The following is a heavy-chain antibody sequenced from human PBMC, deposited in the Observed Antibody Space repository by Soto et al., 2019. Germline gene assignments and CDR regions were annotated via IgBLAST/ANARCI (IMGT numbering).Heavy chain of an antibody. CDR1: GFTFSSFD. V-gene: IGHV3-48*03. D-gene: IGHD3-16*01. J-gene: IGHJ5*02. CDR3: TSLAKGENWFDP. CDR2: IGSSGSPT. Sequence: GGSLRLSCVASGFTFSSFDMNWVRQAPGKGPEWISYIGSSGSPTHYADSVKGRFTISRDNAKNTLFLQMNSLRADDTGVYYCTSLAKGENWFDPWGQGTLVTVSS.